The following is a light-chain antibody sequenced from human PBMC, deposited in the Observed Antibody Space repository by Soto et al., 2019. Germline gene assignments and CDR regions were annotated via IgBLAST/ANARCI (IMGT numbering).Light chain of an antibody. CDR3: LVRTNWPATWT. Sequence: EIVLTQSPATLSLSPGERATLSCRASQSTATFLAWYQQKPGQAPRLLIYDASKRATGIPARFSGSGSGTDFTLTISSLEPEDFAVYYCLVRTNWPATWTFGQGTKVEI. CDR1: QSTATF. CDR2: DAS. V-gene: IGKV3-11*01. J-gene: IGKJ1*01.